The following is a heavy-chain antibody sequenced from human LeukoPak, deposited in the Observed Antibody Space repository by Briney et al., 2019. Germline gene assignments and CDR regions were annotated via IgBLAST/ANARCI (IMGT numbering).Heavy chain of an antibody. J-gene: IGHJ4*02. D-gene: IGHD1-26*01. CDR1: GYTFTSYA. CDR2: INAGNGNT. Sequence: ASVTVSCKASGYTFTSYAMHWVRQAPGQRLEWMGWINAGNGNTKYSQKFQGRVTITRDTSASTAYMELSSLRSEDTAVYYCARRGVGATLFDYWGQGTLVTVSS. CDR3: ARRGVGATLFDY. V-gene: IGHV1-3*01.